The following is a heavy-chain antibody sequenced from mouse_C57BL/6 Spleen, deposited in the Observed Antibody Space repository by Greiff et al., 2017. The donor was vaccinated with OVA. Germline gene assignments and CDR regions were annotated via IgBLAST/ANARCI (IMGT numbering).Heavy chain of an antibody. CDR1: GYTFTDYE. CDR3: TREDYGSSYVDY. J-gene: IGHJ2*01. D-gene: IGHD1-1*01. CDR2: IDPETGGT. V-gene: IGHV1-15*01. Sequence: QVQLKQSGAELVRPGASVTLSCKASGYTFTDYEMHWVKQTPVHGLEWIGAIDPETGGTAYNQKFKGKAILTADKSSSTAYIELRSLTSEDSAVYYCTREDYGSSYVDYWGQGTTLTVSS.